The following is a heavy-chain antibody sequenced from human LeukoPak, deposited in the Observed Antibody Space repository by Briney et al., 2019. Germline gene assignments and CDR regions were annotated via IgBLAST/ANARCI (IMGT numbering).Heavy chain of an antibody. J-gene: IGHJ4*02. CDR3: GIVVVPAAIRY. D-gene: IGHD2-2*01. Sequence: ASVKVSCKASGYTLTNYALNWVRQAPGQGLEWMGWINTNTGNPTYAQGFTGRFVFSLDTSVNTAYLQISSLKAEDTAVYYCGIVVVPAAIRYWGQGTLVTVSS. CDR2: INTNTGNP. V-gene: IGHV7-4-1*02. CDR1: GYTLTNYA.